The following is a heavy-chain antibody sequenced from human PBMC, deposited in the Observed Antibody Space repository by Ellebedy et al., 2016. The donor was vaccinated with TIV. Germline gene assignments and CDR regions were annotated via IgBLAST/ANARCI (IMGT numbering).Heavy chain of an antibody. CDR1: GFTFSSFA. J-gene: IGHJ4*02. D-gene: IGHD2-2*01. CDR2: TSYNGKDP. CDR3: ARDLTQYASGAGLSDS. Sequence: PGGSLRLSCEASGFTFSSFAMHWVRQAPGKGLEWVAATSYNGKDPYFADSVKGRLTISRDNSKNTLYLDMSSLGVEDTAVYYCARDLTQYASGAGLSDSWGQGVLVTVSS. V-gene: IGHV3-30*04.